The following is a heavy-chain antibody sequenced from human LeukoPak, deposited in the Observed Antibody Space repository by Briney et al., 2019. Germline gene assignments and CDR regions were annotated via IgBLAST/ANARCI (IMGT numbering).Heavy chain of an antibody. Sequence: ASVKVSCKASNYTFSGYGFTWVRQAPGQGLEWLGWISVSNGNTNYAQNLQGRVTMTIDTSTSTAYMELRSLRSDDTALYYCARVRFTTPLYYFDSRGQGTLVTVSS. D-gene: IGHD3-22*01. V-gene: IGHV1-18*01. J-gene: IGHJ4*02. CDR1: NYTFSGYG. CDR2: ISVSNGNT. CDR3: ARVRFTTPLYYFDS.